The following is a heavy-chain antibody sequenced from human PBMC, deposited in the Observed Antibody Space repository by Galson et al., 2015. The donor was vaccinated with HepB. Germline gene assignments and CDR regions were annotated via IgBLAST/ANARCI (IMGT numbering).Heavy chain of an antibody. CDR3: ARGKYSGSWPFFDY. CDR1: GGSVSRDDYY. Sequence: TLSLTCTVSGGSVSRDDYYWTWVRQSPVKGLEWIGYIYYTGTTFYNPSLKSRVSISVDASKNQFSLKLDSVTAADTAVYYCARGKYSGSWPFFDYWGQGALVTVSS. J-gene: IGHJ4*02. V-gene: IGHV4-30-4*01. CDR2: IYYTGTT. D-gene: IGHD6-13*01.